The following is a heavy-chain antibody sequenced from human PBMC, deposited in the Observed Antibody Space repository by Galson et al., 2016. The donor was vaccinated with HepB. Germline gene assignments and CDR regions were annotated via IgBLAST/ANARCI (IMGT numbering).Heavy chain of an antibody. CDR2: ISGSGGSK. CDR1: GFTFSSHT. D-gene: IGHD5-24*01. J-gene: IGHJ2*01. Sequence: SLRLSCAASGFTFSSHTMTWVRQAPGKGLEWVSGISGSGGSKYYADSVKGRFTISRDNSKNTLYLQMNSLRVEDTAVYYCAKDLVHEEIWYFDLWGRGTLVSVSS. V-gene: IGHV3-23*01. CDR3: AKDLVHEEIWYFDL.